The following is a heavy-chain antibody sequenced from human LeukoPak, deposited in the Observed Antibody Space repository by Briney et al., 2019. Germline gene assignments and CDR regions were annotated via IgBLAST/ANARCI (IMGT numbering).Heavy chain of an antibody. D-gene: IGHD5-12*01. CDR1: GGSFSGYY. CDR3: ARLERGYSGYDSGMTFDY. CDR2: INHSGST. J-gene: IGHJ4*02. Sequence: SETLSLTCAVYGGSFSGYYWSWIRQPPGKGLEWIGEINHSGSTNYNPSLKSRVTISVDTSKNQFSLKLSSVTAADTAVYYCARLERGYSGYDSGMTFDYWGQGTLVTVSS. V-gene: IGHV4-34*01.